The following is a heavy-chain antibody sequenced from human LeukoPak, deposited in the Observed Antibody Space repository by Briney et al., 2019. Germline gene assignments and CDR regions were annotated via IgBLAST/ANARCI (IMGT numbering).Heavy chain of an antibody. CDR2: IVVGSGNT. CDR1: GFTFTNSA. J-gene: IGHJ4*02. D-gene: IGHD6-13*01. V-gene: IGHV1-58*02. Sequence: ASVKVSCKASGFTFTNSAMQWVQQARGQRLEWIGWIVVGSGNTNYAQKFQERVTITRDMSTSTAYMELSSLRSEDTAVYYCAAAPQSSSSWYDFDYWGQGTLVTVSS. CDR3: AAAPQSSSSWYDFDY.